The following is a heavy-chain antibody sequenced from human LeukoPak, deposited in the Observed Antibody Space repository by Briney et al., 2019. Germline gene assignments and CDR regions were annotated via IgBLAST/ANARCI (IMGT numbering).Heavy chain of an antibody. CDR2: IYHSGSA. CDR1: AGSISSSTYS. D-gene: IGHD3-10*01. V-gene: IGHV4-39*07. CDR3: ARDQLAYGSGPSFDY. J-gene: IGHJ4*02. Sequence: KSSETLSLTCTVSAGSISSSTYSWGWIRQPPGKGLEWIGSIYHSGSAYYNPSLKSRVTISVDTSKNQFSLKLSSVTAADTAVYYCARDQLAYGSGPSFDYWGQGTLVTVSS.